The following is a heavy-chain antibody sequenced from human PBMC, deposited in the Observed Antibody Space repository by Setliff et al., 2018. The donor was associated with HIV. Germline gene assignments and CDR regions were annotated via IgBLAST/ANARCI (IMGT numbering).Heavy chain of an antibody. CDR1: GFTFSSYS. CDR2: ISSSSSTI. V-gene: IGHV3-48*01. J-gene: IGHJ4*02. CDR3: AKDPRGAVATICDY. D-gene: IGHD5-12*01. Sequence: GGSLRLSCAASGFTFSSYSMNWVRQAPGKGLEWVSYISSSSSTIYYADSVKGRFTISRDNAKNSLYLQMNSLRAEDTAIYSCAKDPRGAVATICDYWGQGTLVTVSS.